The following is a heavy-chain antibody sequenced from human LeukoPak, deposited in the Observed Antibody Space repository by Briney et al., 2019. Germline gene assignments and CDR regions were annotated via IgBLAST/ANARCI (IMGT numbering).Heavy chain of an antibody. CDR3: ARGGYCSSTSCYTDY. CDR2: ISYDGSNK. J-gene: IGHJ4*02. D-gene: IGHD2-2*02. V-gene: IGHV3-30-3*01. Sequence: GGSLRLSCAASGFTFSSYAMHWVRQAPGKGLEWVAVISYDGSNKYYADSVKGRFTISRDNSKNTLYLQMNSLRAEDTAVYYCARGGYCSSTSCYTDYWGQGTLVTVSS. CDR1: GFTFSSYA.